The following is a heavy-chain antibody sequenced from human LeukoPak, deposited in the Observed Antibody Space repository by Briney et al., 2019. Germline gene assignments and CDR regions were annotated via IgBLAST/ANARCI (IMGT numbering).Heavy chain of an antibody. V-gene: IGHV3-64D*06. CDR2: ISTSGGST. CDR3: VGGFY. Sequence: GGSLRLSCSASGXTFSRYAMLWVRQAPGKGLEYVSAISTSGGSTYYADSVKGRFTISRDNSKNTLYLQMSSLRDEDTAVYYCVGGFYWGQGTLVTVSS. CDR1: GXTFSRYA. J-gene: IGHJ4*02. D-gene: IGHD3-16*01.